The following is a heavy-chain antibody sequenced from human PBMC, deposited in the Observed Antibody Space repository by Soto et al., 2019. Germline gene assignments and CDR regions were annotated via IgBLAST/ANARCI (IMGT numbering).Heavy chain of an antibody. CDR2: MNPNSGNT. CDR1: GYTFTSYD. J-gene: IGHJ6*03. Sequence: VASVKVSCKASGYTFTSYDINWVRQATGQGLEWMGWMNPNSGNTGYAQKFQGRVTMTRNTSISTAYMELSSLRSEDTAVYYCARSPEWLFYYYYYYYMDVWGKGTTVTVSS. V-gene: IGHV1-8*01. CDR3: ARSPEWLFYYYYYYYMDV. D-gene: IGHD3-3*01.